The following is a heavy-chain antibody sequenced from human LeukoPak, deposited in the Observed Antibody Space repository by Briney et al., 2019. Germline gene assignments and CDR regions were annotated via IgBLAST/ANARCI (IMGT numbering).Heavy chain of an antibody. CDR3: ARVTKSYYYYDYMDV. CDR1: GYTFTSSG. CDR2: ISAYYGNT. J-gene: IGHJ6*03. D-gene: IGHD4-11*01. V-gene: IGHV1-18*01. Sequence: ASVKVSCKASGYTFTSSGVGWVRQAPGQGLEWMGWISAYYGNTNYAQNLQGRVTMTTDTSTSTAYMQLRSLRSDDTAVYYCARVTKSYYYYDYMDVWGNGTTVTVSS.